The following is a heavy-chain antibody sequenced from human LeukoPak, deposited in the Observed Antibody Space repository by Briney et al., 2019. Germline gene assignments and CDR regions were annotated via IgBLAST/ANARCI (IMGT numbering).Heavy chain of an antibody. CDR2: IYYSGST. D-gene: IGHD2-15*01. Sequence: PSETLSLTCTVSGGSISSYYWSWIRQPPGKGLEWIGYIYYSGSTNYNPSLKSRVTISVDTSKNQFSLKLSSVTAADTAVYYCARTSLRSFYGMDVWGQGTTVTVFS. V-gene: IGHV4-59*08. CDR1: GGSISSYY. CDR3: ARTSLRSFYGMDV. J-gene: IGHJ6*02.